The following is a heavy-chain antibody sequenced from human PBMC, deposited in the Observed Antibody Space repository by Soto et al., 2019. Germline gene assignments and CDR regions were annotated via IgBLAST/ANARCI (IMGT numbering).Heavy chain of an antibody. Sequence: QVQLVQSGAEVKKPGASVKVSCKASGYSITNYDINWVRQATGQRLEWMGWMNPNSGKAGYPQKFQGRVTMTRNNHIRTAYMEMSNLTSDDTAVYYCVKGDRSRWFDSWGQGTLVTVSS. D-gene: IGHD6-13*01. J-gene: IGHJ5*01. V-gene: IGHV1-8*01. CDR1: GYSITNYD. CDR2: MNPNSGKA. CDR3: VKGDRSRWFDS.